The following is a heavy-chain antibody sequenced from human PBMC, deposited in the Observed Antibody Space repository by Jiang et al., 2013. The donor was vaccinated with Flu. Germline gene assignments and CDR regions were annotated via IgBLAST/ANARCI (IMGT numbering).Heavy chain of an antibody. J-gene: IGHJ6*02. CDR3: ARERRSDRYAMDV. Sequence: WIGRIDPSDSYTNYRPSFEDHITLSVDKSISTAYLQWVSLQASDAALYYCARERRSDRYAMDVWGQGTTVTVSS. CDR2: IDPSDSYT. D-gene: IGHD3-16*02. V-gene: IGHV5-10-1*01.